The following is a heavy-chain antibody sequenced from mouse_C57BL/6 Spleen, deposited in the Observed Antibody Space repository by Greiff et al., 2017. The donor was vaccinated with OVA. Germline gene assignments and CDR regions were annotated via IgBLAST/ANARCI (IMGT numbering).Heavy chain of an antibody. CDR2: ISSGSSTI. CDR1: GFTFSDYG. Sequence: EVQRVESGGGLVKPGGSLKLSCAASGFTFSDYGMHWVRQAPEKGLEWVAYISSGSSTIYYADTVKGRFTISRDNAKNTLFLQMTSLRSEDTAMYYCARERKLSGAWFAYWGQGTLVTVSA. V-gene: IGHV5-17*01. J-gene: IGHJ3*01. CDR3: ARERKLSGAWFAY. D-gene: IGHD2-12*01.